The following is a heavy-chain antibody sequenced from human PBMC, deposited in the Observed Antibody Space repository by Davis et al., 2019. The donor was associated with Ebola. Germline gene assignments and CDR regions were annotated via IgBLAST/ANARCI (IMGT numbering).Heavy chain of an antibody. CDR2: ISVTGVTT. J-gene: IGHJ4*02. CDR3: AEEVTTPRGY. V-gene: IGHV3-23*01. Sequence: GGSLRPSCVASGFTFSSYAMSWVRQPPGKGLEWVSAISVTGVTTYYADSVKGRFTISRDNSKNTLFLQMNSLRVEDTALYYCAEEVTTPRGYWGQGTLVTVSS. CDR1: GFTFSSYA. D-gene: IGHD4-17*01.